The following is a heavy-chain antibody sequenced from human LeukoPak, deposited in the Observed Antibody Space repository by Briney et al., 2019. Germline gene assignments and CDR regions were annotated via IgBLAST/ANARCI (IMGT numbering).Heavy chain of an antibody. V-gene: IGHV3-21*01. Sequence: GGSLRLSCAASGFIFSSYGMHWVRQAPGKGLEWVSSMNSRSSSKYYADSVKGRFTISRDNAKNSLYLQMNSLRAEDTAVYYCARDSGNYLDAFDIWGQGTMVTVSS. CDR2: MNSRSSSK. D-gene: IGHD1-7*01. CDR1: GFIFSSYG. J-gene: IGHJ3*02. CDR3: ARDSGNYLDAFDI.